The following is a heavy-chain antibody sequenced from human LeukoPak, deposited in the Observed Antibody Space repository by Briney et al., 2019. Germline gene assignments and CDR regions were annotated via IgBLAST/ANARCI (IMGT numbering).Heavy chain of an antibody. J-gene: IGHJ4*02. CDR3: AKGAYDYIEMGYFDD. V-gene: IGHV3-23*01. D-gene: IGHD5-12*01. CDR1: GFTFSNHA. CDR2: IIGSSGDT. Sequence: GGSLRLSCAASGFTFSNHAMGWVRQAPGKGLEWVSLIIGSSGDTLYADSVKGRFTISRDISKNRLYLQMNSLRAEDTALYYCAKGAYDYIEMGYFDDWGQGTLVTVSS.